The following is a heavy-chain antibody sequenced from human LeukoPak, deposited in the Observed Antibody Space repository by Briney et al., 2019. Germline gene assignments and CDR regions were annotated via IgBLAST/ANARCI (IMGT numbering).Heavy chain of an antibody. V-gene: IGHV1-46*01. J-gene: IGHJ4*02. CDR3: ARDRCSSTSCYTHYFDY. Sequence: ASVKVSCKASGYTFTSYYMHWVRQAPGQGLEWMGIINPSGGSTSYAQKFQGRVTMTRDTSTSTVYMELSSLRAEDTAVYYCARDRCSSTSCYTHYFDYWGQGTLVTVSS. D-gene: IGHD2-2*02. CDR2: INPSGGST. CDR1: GYTFTSYY.